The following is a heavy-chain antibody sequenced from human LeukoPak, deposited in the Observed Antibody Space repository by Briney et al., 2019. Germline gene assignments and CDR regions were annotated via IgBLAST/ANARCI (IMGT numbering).Heavy chain of an antibody. CDR1: GYTFTGYY. V-gene: IGHV1-2*02. D-gene: IGHD1-26*01. CDR2: INPNSGGT. J-gene: IGHJ4*02. Sequence: ASVKVSCKASGYTFTGYYMHWVRQAPGQGLEWRVWINPNSGGTNYAQKFQGRVTMTRDTSISTAYMELSRLRSDDTAVYYCARDLKQWELTSLDYWGQGTLVTVSP. CDR3: ARDLKQWELTSLDY.